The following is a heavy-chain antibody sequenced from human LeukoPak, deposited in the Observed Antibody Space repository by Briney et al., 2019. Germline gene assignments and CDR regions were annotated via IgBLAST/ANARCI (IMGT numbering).Heavy chain of an antibody. CDR3: AKVVSVWGSGNFDY. Sequence: PGGSLRLSCVTSGFTFSTSAMGWVRQAPGTGLEWVSVVSDSGDYTSYADSVKGRFTISRDNSKNTLYLQMNSLRAEDTAVYYCAKVVSVWGSGNFDYWGQGTLVTVSS. D-gene: IGHD7-27*01. CDR1: GFTFSTSA. J-gene: IGHJ4*02. CDR2: VSDSGDYT. V-gene: IGHV3-23*01.